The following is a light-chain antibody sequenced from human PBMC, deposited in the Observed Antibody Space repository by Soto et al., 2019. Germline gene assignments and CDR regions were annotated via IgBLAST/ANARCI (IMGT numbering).Light chain of an antibody. CDR1: QTISSW. V-gene: IGKV1-5*01. CDR3: LQHNSYPRT. J-gene: IGKJ1*01. CDR2: AAS. Sequence: DIQMTQSPSTLSGSVGDRVTITCRASQTISSWLAWYQQKPGKAPKLLIYAASTLQSGVPSRFSGSGSGTEFTLTISSLQPEDFATYYCLQHNSYPRTFGQGTKVDIK.